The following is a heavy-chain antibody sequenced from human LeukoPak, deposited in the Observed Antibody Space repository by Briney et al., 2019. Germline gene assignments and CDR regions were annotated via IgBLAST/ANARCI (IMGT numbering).Heavy chain of an antibody. D-gene: IGHD3-9*01. CDR1: GYTFTGYY. CDR3: ARGAGEEVASSYFDWLFRNYYFDY. V-gene: IGHV1-2*02. J-gene: IGHJ4*02. CDR2: INPNSGGT. Sequence: ASVKVSCKASGYTFTGYYMHWVRQAPGQGLEWMGWINPNSGGTNYAQKFQGRVTMTRDTSISTAYMELSRLRSDDTAVYYCARGAGEEVASSYFDWLFRNYYFDYWGQGTLVTVSS.